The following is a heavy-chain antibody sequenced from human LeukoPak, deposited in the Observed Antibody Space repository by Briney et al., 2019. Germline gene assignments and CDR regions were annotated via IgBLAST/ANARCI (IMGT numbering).Heavy chain of an antibody. CDR2: IYYSGST. V-gene: IGHV4-39*01. J-gene: IGHJ4*02. Sequence: PSETLSLTCTVSGGSISSSSYYWGWIRQPPGKGLEWIGSIYYSGSTYYNPSLKSRVTISVDTFKNQFSLKLSSVTAADTAVYYCARGDGYSYGSNFDYWGQGTLVTVSS. CDR1: GGSISSSSYY. D-gene: IGHD5-18*01. CDR3: ARGDGYSYGSNFDY.